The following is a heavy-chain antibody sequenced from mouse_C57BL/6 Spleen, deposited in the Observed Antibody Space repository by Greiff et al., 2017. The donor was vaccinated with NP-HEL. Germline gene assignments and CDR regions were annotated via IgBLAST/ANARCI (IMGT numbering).Heavy chain of an antibody. Sequence: EVKLMESGGGLVQPGGSLKLSCAASGFTFSDYGMAWVRQAPRKGPEWVAFISNLAYSIYYADTVTGRFTISRENAKNTLYLEMSSLRSEDTAMYYCARQEGYYYAMDYWGQGTSVTVSS. D-gene: IGHD2-2*01. J-gene: IGHJ4*01. CDR2: ISNLAYSI. CDR3: ARQEGYYYAMDY. V-gene: IGHV5-15*01. CDR1: GFTFSDYG.